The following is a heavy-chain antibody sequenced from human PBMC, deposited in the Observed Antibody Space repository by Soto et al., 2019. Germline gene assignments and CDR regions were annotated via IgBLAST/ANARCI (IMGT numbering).Heavy chain of an antibody. CDR2: IDNDGGTT. J-gene: IGHJ4*02. D-gene: IGHD3-10*01. CDR3: TRGYYGPDY. CDR1: GFTFSSYF. Sequence: EVPLVESGGGSVQPGGSLRLSCAASGFTFSSYFMYWVRQAPGKGLVWVSRIDNDGGTTNYADSVKGRFTISRDNAKNTLYLQMNSLRAEDTAVYYCTRGYYGPDYWGQGTLVTVSS. V-gene: IGHV3-74*01.